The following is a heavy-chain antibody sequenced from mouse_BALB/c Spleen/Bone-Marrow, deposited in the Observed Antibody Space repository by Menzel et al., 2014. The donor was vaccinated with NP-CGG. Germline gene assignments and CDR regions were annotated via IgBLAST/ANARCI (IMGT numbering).Heavy chain of an antibody. V-gene: IGHV5-4*02. J-gene: IGHJ4*01. CDR2: ISDDGGNT. D-gene: IGHD4-1*01. CDR3: ARETGPRAMDY. CDR1: GFTFSDYY. Sequence: DVMLVESGGGLVKPGGSLKLSCAASGFTFSDYYMFWVRRTPEKRLEWVATISDDGGNTYYRDGVKGRFTISRDNAKNKLNLQMSSLKSEDTATYHCARETGPRAMDYWGQGTSVTVSS.